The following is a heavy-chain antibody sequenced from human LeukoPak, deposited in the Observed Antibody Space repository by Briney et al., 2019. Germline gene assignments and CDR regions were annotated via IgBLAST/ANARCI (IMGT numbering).Heavy chain of an antibody. J-gene: IGHJ3*02. D-gene: IGHD3-10*01. CDR3: AIHYYGSGGFDAFDI. V-gene: IGHV5-10-1*01. CDR1: GYSFTSYW. Sequence: NPGESLRISCKGSGYSFTSYWISGVRQMPGKGLEWMGRIDPSDSYTNYSPSFQGHVTISADKSISTAYLQWSSLKASDTAMYYSAIHYYGSGGFDAFDIWGQGTMVTVSS. CDR2: IDPSDSYT.